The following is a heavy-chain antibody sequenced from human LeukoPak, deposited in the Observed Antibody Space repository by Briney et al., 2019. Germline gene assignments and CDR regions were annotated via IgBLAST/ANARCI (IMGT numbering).Heavy chain of an antibody. Sequence: ASVKVSCKASGYTFSNYYLYWVRQATGQGLEWMGIINPIGGSTNYAHKIQGRVTMTRDTSTSTVYMELSSLRSEDAAVYYCARRASGVLRYVDWPLDYWGQGTLVTVSS. CDR3: ARRASGVLRYVDWPLDY. CDR2: INPIGGST. CDR1: GYTFSNYY. D-gene: IGHD3-9*01. V-gene: IGHV1-46*01. J-gene: IGHJ4*02.